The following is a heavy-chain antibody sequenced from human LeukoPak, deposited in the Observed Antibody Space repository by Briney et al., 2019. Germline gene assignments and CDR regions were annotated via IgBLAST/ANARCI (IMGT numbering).Heavy chain of an antibody. CDR3: ARLSRDGYSKRYYCDY. Sequence: KPSETLSLTCAVSGYSISSGYYWGWIRQPPGKGLEWIGSIYHSGSTYYNPSLKSRVTISVDTSKNQFSLKLSSVTAADTAVYYCARLSRDGYSKRYYCDYWGQGTLVTVSS. CDR1: GYSISSGYY. J-gene: IGHJ4*02. V-gene: IGHV4-38-2*01. CDR2: IYHSGST. D-gene: IGHD5-24*01.